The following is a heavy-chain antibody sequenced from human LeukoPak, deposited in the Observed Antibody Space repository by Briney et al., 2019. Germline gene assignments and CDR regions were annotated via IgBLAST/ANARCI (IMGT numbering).Heavy chain of an antibody. CDR3: ATNDYDDYNPDS. V-gene: IGHV3-15*01. CDR2: IQSKTDGGTT. Sequence: PGGSQRLSCAASGFTFSSYWMSWVRQAPGRGLEGVGHIQSKTDGGTTDYAAPVKGRFTISRDDSKSTLYLQMNSLKTDDTAVYFCATNDYDDYNPDSWGQGTLVTVSS. CDR1: GFTFSSYW. D-gene: IGHD4-17*01. J-gene: IGHJ4*02.